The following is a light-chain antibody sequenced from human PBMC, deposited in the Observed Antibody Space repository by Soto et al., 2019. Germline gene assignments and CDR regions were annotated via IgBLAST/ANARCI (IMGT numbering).Light chain of an antibody. CDR2: GAS. V-gene: IGKV3-20*01. CDR1: QSVSSSY. J-gene: IGKJ4*01. Sequence: EIVLTQSPGTLSLSPGERVTLSCRASQSVSSSYLAWYQQKPGQAPRLLIYGASSRATGIPDRFSGSGSGTDFTLTISRLEPEDFAVYYCQQYGSSQTFGGGTKV. CDR3: QQYGSSQT.